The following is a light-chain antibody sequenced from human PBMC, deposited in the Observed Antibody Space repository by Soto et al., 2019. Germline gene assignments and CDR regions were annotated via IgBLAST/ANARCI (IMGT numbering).Light chain of an antibody. J-gene: IGLJ3*02. CDR1: SGHSSYA. CDR2: LNSDGSH. V-gene: IGLV4-69*01. Sequence: QAVLTQSPSASASLGASVKLTCTLSSGHSSYAIAWHQQQPEKGPRYLMKLNSDGSHSKGDGIPDRFSGSSSGAERYLTISSLQSVDEADYYCQTWGTGIQVFGGGTKLTVL. CDR3: QTWGTGIQV.